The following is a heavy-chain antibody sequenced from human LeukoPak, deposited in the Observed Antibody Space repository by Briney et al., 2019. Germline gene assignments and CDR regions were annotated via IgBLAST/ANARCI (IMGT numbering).Heavy chain of an antibody. Sequence: GGSLRLSCAASGFPFSSYSMNWVRQAPGKGLEWVSSISSSSSYIYYADSVKGRFTISRDNAKNSLYLQMNSLRGEDKAVYYCARDTRSGSYYDYYYYYYMDVWGKGTTVTVSS. D-gene: IGHD3-10*01. V-gene: IGHV3-21*01. J-gene: IGHJ6*03. CDR3: ARDTRSGSYYDYYYYYYMDV. CDR2: ISSSSSYI. CDR1: GFPFSSYS.